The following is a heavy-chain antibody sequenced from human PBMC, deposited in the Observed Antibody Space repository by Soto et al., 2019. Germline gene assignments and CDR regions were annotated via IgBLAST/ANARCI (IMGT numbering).Heavy chain of an antibody. D-gene: IGHD1-1*01. CDR2: IYLIGST. V-gene: IGHV4-30-2*01. CDR1: GGSISSGDYS. J-gene: IGHJ4*02. CDR3: ARASPVQLTRHHQY. Sequence: PSETLSLTCAVSGGSISSGDYSWSWIRQPPGKGLEWIGYIYLIGSTYYSPSLKSRVTISIDRSKNQFSLNLSSVTAADTAVYYCARASPVQLTRHHQYWGQGTLVTVSS.